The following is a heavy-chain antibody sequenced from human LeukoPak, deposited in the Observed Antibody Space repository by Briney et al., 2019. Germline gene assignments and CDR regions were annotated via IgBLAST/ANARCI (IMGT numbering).Heavy chain of an antibody. D-gene: IGHD3-10*01. CDR2: IYYRGTT. CDR3: ARGGVAAKYYFDY. J-gene: IGHJ4*02. V-gene: IGHV4-59*11. CDR1: GGSISPLY. Sequence: KPSETLSLTCTVSGGSISPLYWGWIRQPPGKGLEFIGYIYYRGTTNYNPSLRSRVTLSVDTSKNQFSLKLSSVTAADTAVYYCARGGVAAKYYFDYWGPGTLVTVSS.